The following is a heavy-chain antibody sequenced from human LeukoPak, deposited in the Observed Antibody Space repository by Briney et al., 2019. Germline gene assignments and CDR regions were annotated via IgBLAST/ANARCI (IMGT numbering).Heavy chain of an antibody. D-gene: IGHD3-3*01. Sequence: WETLALTCTVSGGSISSSSYYWGWIRQPPGKGLEWIGSIYYSGSTYYNPSLKSRVTISVDTSKNQFSLKLSSVTAADTAVYYCAGARDDFWSGYYTPPRYFDYWGQGTLVTVSS. CDR3: AGARDDFWSGYYTPPRYFDY. V-gene: IGHV4-39*01. J-gene: IGHJ4*02. CDR1: GGSISSSSYY. CDR2: IYYSGST.